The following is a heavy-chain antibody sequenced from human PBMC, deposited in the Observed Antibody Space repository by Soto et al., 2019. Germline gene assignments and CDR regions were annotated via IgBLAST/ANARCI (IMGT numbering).Heavy chain of an antibody. Sequence: GGSLRLSCAASGFTFSSYAMHWVRQAPGKGLEWVAVISYDGSNKYYADSVKGRFTISRDNSKNTLYLQMNSLRAEDTAVYYCARVRRDGYNLRYWGQGTLVTVSS. CDR2: ISYDGSNK. V-gene: IGHV3-30-3*01. CDR1: GFTFSSYA. J-gene: IGHJ4*02. CDR3: ARVRRDGYNLRY. D-gene: IGHD5-12*01.